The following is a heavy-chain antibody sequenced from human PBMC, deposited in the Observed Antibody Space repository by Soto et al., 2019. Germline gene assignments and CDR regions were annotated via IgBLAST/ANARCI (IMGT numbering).Heavy chain of an antibody. CDR1: GGTFSSYA. V-gene: IGHV1-69*14. J-gene: IGHJ4*02. D-gene: IGHD2-2*01. Sequence: QVQLVQSGAEVKKPGSSVKVSCKASGGTFSSYAISWVRQAPGQGLEWMGGIIPIFGTANYAQKFQGRVTITADTSMXTAYMELSSLRSEDTAVYYCARACISTSCPGRWDYWGQGTLVTVSS. CDR3: ARACISTSCPGRWDY. CDR2: IIPIFGTA.